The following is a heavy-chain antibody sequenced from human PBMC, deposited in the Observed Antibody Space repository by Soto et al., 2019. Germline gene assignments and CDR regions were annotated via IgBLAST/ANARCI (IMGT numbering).Heavy chain of an antibody. V-gene: IGHV3-30-3*01. CDR1: GFTFSSYA. D-gene: IGHD1-26*01. Sequence: QVQPVESGGGVVQPGRSLRLSCAASGFTFSSYAMHWVRQAPGKGLEWVAVISYDGSNKYYADSVKGRFTISRDNSKNTLYLQMNSLRAEDTAVYYCARAAPEWELPYYYYGMDVWGQGTTVTVSS. CDR3: ARAAPEWELPYYYYGMDV. CDR2: ISYDGSNK. J-gene: IGHJ6*02.